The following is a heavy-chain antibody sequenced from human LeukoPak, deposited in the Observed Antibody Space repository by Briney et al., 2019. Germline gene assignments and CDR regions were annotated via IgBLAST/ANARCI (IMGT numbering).Heavy chain of an antibody. V-gene: IGHV3-7*01. CDR1: GLTFSSYW. CDR2: IKQDGSEK. Sequence: GGSLRLSCAASGLTFSSYWMSWVRQAPGKGLEWVANIKQDGSEKYYVDSVKGRFTISRDNAKNSLYLQMNSLRAEDTAVYYCARDLNGVDYWGQGTLVTVSS. J-gene: IGHJ4*02. D-gene: IGHD2-8*01. CDR3: ARDLNGVDY.